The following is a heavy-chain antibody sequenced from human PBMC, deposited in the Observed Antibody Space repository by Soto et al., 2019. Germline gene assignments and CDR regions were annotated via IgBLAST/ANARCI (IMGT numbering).Heavy chain of an antibody. CDR3: ARHGGDSYGHPDFDY. CDR1: GGSISSYY. J-gene: IGHJ4*02. Sequence: SETLSLTCTVSGGSISSYYWSWIRQPPGKALEWIGYIYYSGSTNYNPSLKSRVTISVDTSNNQLSLKLSSVTAADTAVYYCARHGGDSYGHPDFDYWGQGTLVTVSS. D-gene: IGHD5-18*01. V-gene: IGHV4-59*08. CDR2: IYYSGST.